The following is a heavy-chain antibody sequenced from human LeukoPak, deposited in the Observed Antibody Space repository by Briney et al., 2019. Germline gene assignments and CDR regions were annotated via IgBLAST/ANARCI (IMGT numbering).Heavy chain of an antibody. Sequence: GGSLRLSCAASGFTFSSHAMSWVRQAPGKGLERVSAISISGGSTYYADSVKGRFTISRDNSKNTLYLQMNSLRPEDTAVYYCANEIRPNDHWGQGTLVTVPS. CDR2: ISISGGST. D-gene: IGHD4-17*01. J-gene: IGHJ4*02. CDR3: ANEIRPNDH. V-gene: IGHV3-23*01. CDR1: GFTFSSHA.